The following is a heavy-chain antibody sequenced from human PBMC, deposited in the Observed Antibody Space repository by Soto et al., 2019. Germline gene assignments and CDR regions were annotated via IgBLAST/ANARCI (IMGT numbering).Heavy chain of an antibody. CDR1: GGSITTGGYY. V-gene: IGHV4-31*03. J-gene: IGHJ4*02. CDR2: RYYSEST. Sequence: PSETLSLTCTVSGGSITTGGYYWSWIRQLPRKGLEWIGHRYYSESTYYNPSLKSRVSISLDTSKNQFSLKLSFVTAADTAMYYCARTKCSGGSCYSWSLDYWGQGXPVTVDS. CDR3: ARTKCSGGSCYSWSLDY. D-gene: IGHD2-15*01.